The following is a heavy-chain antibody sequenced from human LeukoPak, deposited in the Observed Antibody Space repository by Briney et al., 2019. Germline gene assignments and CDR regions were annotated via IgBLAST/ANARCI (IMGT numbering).Heavy chain of an antibody. CDR2: ISWDGGST. Sequence: GGSLRLSCAASGFTFDDYAMHWVRQAPGKGLEWVSLISWDGGSTYYADSVKGRFTISRDNSKNTLYLQMNSLRAEDTAVYYCAKDSRTYFSGSGSFSLPKRPLGYFDDWGQGTLVTVSS. J-gene: IGHJ4*02. CDR1: GFTFDDYA. D-gene: IGHD3-10*01. V-gene: IGHV3-43D*03. CDR3: AKDSRTYFSGSGSFSLPKRPLGYFDD.